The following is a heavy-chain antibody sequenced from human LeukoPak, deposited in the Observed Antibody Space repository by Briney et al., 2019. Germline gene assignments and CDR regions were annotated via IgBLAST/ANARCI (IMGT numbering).Heavy chain of an antibody. V-gene: IGHV1-69*06. CDR3: ARARDVLLWFGEPSTPGFHNWFNP. CDR1: GGTFSNYA. Sequence: SVKVSCKASGGTFSNYAISWVRQAPGQGLEWMGGIIPIFGTANYAQKFQGRVTITADKSTSTAYMELSSLRSEDTAVYYCARARDVLLWFGEPSTPGFHNWFNPWGQGTLVTVSS. CDR2: IIPIFGTA. J-gene: IGHJ5*02. D-gene: IGHD3-10*01.